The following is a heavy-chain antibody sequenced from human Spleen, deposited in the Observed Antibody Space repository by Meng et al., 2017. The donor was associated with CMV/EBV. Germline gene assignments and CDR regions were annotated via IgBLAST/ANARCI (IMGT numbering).Heavy chain of an antibody. V-gene: IGHV4-30-4*08. Sequence: CTVSGAPIDHADHYWNSIRQPPGKGLEWIGYIYYSGAANYNPSLRSRLNLSIVTSKNQFSLNLTSVTAADTAIYYCARGFRLNWFDPWGPGTLVTVSS. J-gene: IGHJ5*02. D-gene: IGHD2-21*01. CDR3: ARGFRLNWFDP. CDR2: IYYSGAA. CDR1: GAPIDHADHY.